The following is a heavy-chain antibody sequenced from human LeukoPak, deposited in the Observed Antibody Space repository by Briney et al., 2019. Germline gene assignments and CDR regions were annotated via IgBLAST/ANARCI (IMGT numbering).Heavy chain of an antibody. D-gene: IGHD3-10*01. Sequence: SETLSLTCAVYGGSFSGYYWSWIRQPPGKGLEWIGEINHSGSTNYNPSLKSRVTISVDTSKNQFSLKLSSVTAADTAVYYCARRYYYGSGSPPPFDYWGQGTLVTVSS. V-gene: IGHV4-34*09. CDR3: ARRYYYGSGSPPPFDY. CDR1: GGSFSGYY. J-gene: IGHJ4*02. CDR2: INHSGST.